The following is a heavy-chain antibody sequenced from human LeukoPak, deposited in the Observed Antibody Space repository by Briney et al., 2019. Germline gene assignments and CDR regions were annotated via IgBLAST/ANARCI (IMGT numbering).Heavy chain of an antibody. V-gene: IGHV3-48*01. Sequence: GGSLRLSCAASGFTFSSYSMNWVRQAPGKGLEWVSYISSSSSTIYYADSVKGRFTISRDNAKNSLYLQMNSLRAEDTAVYYCARFFTVTNYYYMDVWGKGTTVTVSS. CDR1: GFTFSSYS. CDR2: ISSSSSTI. J-gene: IGHJ6*03. D-gene: IGHD4-17*01. CDR3: ARFFTVTNYYYMDV.